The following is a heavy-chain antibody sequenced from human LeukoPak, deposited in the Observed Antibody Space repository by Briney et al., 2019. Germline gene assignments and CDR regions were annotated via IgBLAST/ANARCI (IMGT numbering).Heavy chain of an antibody. CDR1: GGSVSSGSYY. CDR3: AREAMYSYGNNFDY. CDR2: IYYSGST. Sequence: SETLSLTCTASGGSVSSGSYYWSWIRQPPGKGLEWIGYIYYSGSTNYNPSLKSRVTIPVDTSKNQFSLKLSSVTAADTAVYHCAREAMYSYGNNFDYWGQGTLVTVSS. V-gene: IGHV4-61*01. J-gene: IGHJ4*02. D-gene: IGHD5-18*01.